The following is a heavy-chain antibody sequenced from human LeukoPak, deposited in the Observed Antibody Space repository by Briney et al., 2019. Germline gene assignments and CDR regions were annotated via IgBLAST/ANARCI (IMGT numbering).Heavy chain of an antibody. J-gene: IGHJ4*02. CDR3: ARSEQNSIDY. V-gene: IGHV3-66*01. Sequence: GGSLRLSCAASGFTVSSNYMSWVRQAPGKGLEWVSVIYSGGSTYYADSVKGRFTISRDNSKNTLYLQMNSLRAENTAVYYCARSEQNSIDYWGQGTLVTVSS. CDR2: IYSGGST. CDR1: GFTVSSNY. D-gene: IGHD1/OR15-1a*01.